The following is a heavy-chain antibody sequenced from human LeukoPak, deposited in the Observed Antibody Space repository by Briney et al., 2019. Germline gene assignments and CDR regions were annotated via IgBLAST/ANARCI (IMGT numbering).Heavy chain of an antibody. V-gene: IGHV5-51*01. CDR2: IYPGDSDT. D-gene: IGHD3-10*01. Sequence: GESLKISCKGSGYSFTSYWIGWVRQMPGKGLEWMGIIYPGDSDTRYSPSFQGQVTISADKSISTAYLQWSSLKASDTAMYYCASPGSKDYYGSDDAFDIWGQGTMVTVSS. J-gene: IGHJ3*02. CDR3: ASPGSKDYYGSDDAFDI. CDR1: GYSFTSYW.